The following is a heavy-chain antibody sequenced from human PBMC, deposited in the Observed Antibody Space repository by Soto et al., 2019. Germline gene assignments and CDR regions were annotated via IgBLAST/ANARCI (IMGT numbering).Heavy chain of an antibody. CDR2: MNPNSGNT. J-gene: IGHJ5*02. Sequence: QVQLVQSGAEVKKPGASVKVSCKASGYTFTSYDINWVRQATGQGLEWMGWMNPNSGNTGYAQKFQGRVTMTRNTCXSTAYMELSSLRSEDTAVYYCARERAAAGSNWFDPWGQGTLVTVSS. V-gene: IGHV1-8*01. CDR1: GYTFTSYD. D-gene: IGHD6-13*01. CDR3: ARERAAAGSNWFDP.